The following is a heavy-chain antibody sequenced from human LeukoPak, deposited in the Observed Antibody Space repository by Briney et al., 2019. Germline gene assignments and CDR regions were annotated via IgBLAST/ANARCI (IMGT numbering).Heavy chain of an antibody. D-gene: IGHD2-2*01. V-gene: IGHV4-61*02. CDR1: GGSISSGSYY. J-gene: IGHJ4*02. Sequence: SETLSLTCTVSGGSISSGSYYWNWIRQPAGKGLEWIGLIYSSGSTNYSPSLKSRVTISVDKSKNQFSLKLSSVTAAATAVYYCARSALVPGAITYFDFWGQGTQVTVSP. CDR2: IYSSGST. CDR3: ARSALVPGAITYFDF.